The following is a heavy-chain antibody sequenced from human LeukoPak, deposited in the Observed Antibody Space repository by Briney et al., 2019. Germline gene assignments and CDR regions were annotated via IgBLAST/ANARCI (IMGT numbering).Heavy chain of an antibody. CDR1: GYTFTSYD. V-gene: IGHV1-8*01. CDR2: MNPNSGNT. CDR3: ARGGSGSGYLYYFDS. D-gene: IGHD3-10*01. Sequence: ASVKVSCKASGYTFTSYDINWVRQATGQGLEWMGWMNPNSGNTGYAQKFQGRVTMTRNTSISTAYMELSSLRSEDTAVYYCARGGSGSGYLYYFDSWGQGTLVSVSS. J-gene: IGHJ4*02.